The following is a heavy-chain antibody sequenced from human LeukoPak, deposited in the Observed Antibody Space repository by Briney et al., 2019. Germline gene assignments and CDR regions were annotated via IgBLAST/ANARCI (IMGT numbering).Heavy chain of an antibody. CDR1: GGTFSSYT. CDR2: IIPILGIA. J-gene: IGHJ6*02. D-gene: IGHD6-6*01. V-gene: IGHV1-69*02. CDR3: ARMEGSSSLPYGMDV. Sequence: GASVKVSCKASGGTFSSYTISWVRQAPGQGLEWMGRIIPILGIANYAQKFQGRVTITADKSTSTAYMELSSLRSEDTAVYYCARMEGSSSLPYGMDVWDQGTTVTVSS.